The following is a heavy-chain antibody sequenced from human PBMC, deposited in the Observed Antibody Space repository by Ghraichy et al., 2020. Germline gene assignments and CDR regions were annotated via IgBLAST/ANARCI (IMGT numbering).Heavy chain of an antibody. CDR3: AKDRDRGDFGPYYYYGMDD. Sequence: GGSLRLSCAASGFTFSSYAMSWVRQAPGKGLEWVSTIRGSGDNTYYADSVKGRFTISRDNFKNTLYLQMNSLRDEDTAVYYCAKDRDRGDFGPYYYYGMDDWGQGTTVTVSS. J-gene: IGHJ6*02. CDR2: IRGSGDNT. CDR1: GFTFSSYA. D-gene: IGHD2-21*02. V-gene: IGHV3-23*01.